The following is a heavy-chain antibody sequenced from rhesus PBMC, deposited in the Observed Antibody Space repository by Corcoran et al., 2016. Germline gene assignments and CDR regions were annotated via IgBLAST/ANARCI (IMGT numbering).Heavy chain of an antibody. D-gene: IGHD4-35*01. CDR3: ARPNYYGNTQYFEF. CDR2: IGGSGGRT. V-gene: IGHV4-65*02. CDR1: GGSISNSNW. J-gene: IGHJ1*01. Sequence: QVQLQESGPGLVKPSETLSLTCAVSGGSISNSNWGSWIRQPPGKGLERLGNIGGSGGRTYYNPSLKSRVIISKDTSKNRFSLKLNSVTAADTAVYYCARPNYYGNTQYFEFWGQGALVTVSS.